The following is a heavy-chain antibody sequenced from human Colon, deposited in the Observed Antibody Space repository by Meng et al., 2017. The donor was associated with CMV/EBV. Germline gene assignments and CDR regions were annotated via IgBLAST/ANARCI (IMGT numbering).Heavy chain of an antibody. Sequence: GESLKISCAASGFTFSSYGMHWVRQAPGQGLEWVAFLRHDESNIYYADSVRGRFTISRVNSKNILYLQMDSLRHEDTAVYYCARGSAALDYWGQGTLVTVSS. CDR2: LRHDESNI. V-gene: IGHV3-30*02. CDR1: GFTFSSYG. J-gene: IGHJ4*02. CDR3: ARGSAALDY. D-gene: IGHD2-2*01.